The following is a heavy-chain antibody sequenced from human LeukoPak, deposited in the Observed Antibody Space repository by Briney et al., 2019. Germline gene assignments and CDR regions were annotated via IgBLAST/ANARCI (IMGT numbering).Heavy chain of an antibody. CDR1: GFTLSSYA. J-gene: IGHJ4*02. CDR2: ISGSGGST. CDR3: AKDNYYDSSGYSDY. D-gene: IGHD3-22*01. Sequence: GGSLRLSCAASGFTLSSYAMSWVRQAPGKGLEWVSAISGSGGSTYYADSVKGRFTISRDNSKNTLYLQMNSLRAEDTAVYYCAKDNYYDSSGYSDYWGQGTLVTVSS. V-gene: IGHV3-23*01.